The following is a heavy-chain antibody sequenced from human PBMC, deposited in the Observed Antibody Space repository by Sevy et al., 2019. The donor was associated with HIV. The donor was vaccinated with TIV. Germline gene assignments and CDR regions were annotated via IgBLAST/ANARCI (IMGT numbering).Heavy chain of an antibody. CDR1: GFTFSSYA. D-gene: IGHD3-16*02. CDR3: AKDKGGHDYIWGSYRFAFDI. V-gene: IGHV3-23*01. CDR2: ISGSGGST. Sequence: CGYLRLSCAASGFTFSSYAMSWVRQAPGKGLERVSAISGSGGSTYYADSVKGRFTISRDNSKNTLYLQMNSLRAEDTAVSYSAKDKGGHDYIWGSYRFAFDIWGQGTMVCVSS. J-gene: IGHJ3*02.